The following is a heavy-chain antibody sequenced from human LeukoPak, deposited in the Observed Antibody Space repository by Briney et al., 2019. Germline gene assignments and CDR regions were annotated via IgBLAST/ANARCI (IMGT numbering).Heavy chain of an antibody. J-gene: IGHJ4*02. V-gene: IGHV3-53*01. D-gene: IGHD5-18*01. CDR3: AREDRGPSYGYLTY. CDR2: LYTNGPT. CDR1: GFTVSNYY. Sequence: GGSLRLSCAASGFTVSNYYMSWVRQAPGKGLEWLSVLYTNGPTYYAESVKGRFTISRDNSKNMVYLQMNSLRAEDTAVYYCAREDRGPSYGYLTYWGQGTLVTGSS.